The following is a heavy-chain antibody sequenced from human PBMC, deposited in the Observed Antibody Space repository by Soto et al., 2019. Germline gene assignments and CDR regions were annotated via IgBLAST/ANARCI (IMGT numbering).Heavy chain of an antibody. CDR3: ATDLGGYGPFDY. CDR2: FDPEDGET. V-gene: IGHV1-24*01. D-gene: IGHD5-12*01. Sequence: ASVKVSCKVSGYTLTELSMQWVRQAPGKGLEWMGGFDPEDGETIYAQKFQGRVTMTEDTSTDTAYMELSSLRSEDTAVYYCATDLGGYGPFDYWGQGTLVTVSS. CDR1: GYTLTELS. J-gene: IGHJ4*02.